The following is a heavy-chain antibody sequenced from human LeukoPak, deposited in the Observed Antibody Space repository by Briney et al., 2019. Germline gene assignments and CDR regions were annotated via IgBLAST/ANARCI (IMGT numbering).Heavy chain of an antibody. D-gene: IGHD1-1*01. J-gene: IGHJ4*02. CDR1: GFTFSSYA. CDR3: AKYRQPDSSARTFDC. V-gene: IGHV3-23*01. Sequence: GGSLRLSCAASGFTFSSYAMSWVRQAPGKGLEWVSAISGSGGSTYYAGSVKGRFTISRDTNTLYLQMNSLRAEDTALYYCAKYRQPDSSARTFDCWGRGTLVTVSS. CDR2: ISGSGGST.